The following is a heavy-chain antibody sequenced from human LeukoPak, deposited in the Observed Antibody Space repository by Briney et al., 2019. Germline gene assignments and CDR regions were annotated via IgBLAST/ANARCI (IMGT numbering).Heavy chain of an antibody. J-gene: IGHJ4*02. CDR2: IKSKADGGTT. CDR1: GFTFSNAW. V-gene: IGHV3-15*01. D-gene: IGHD6-6*01. CDR3: TTDQDISPKLRKQLVPFTFDY. Sequence: GGSLRLSCAASGFTFSNAWMSWVRQAPGKGLEWVGRIKSKADGGTTDYAAPVKGRFTISRDDSKNTLYLQMNSLKTEDTAVYYCTTDQDISPKLRKQLVPFTFDYWGQGTLSPSPQ.